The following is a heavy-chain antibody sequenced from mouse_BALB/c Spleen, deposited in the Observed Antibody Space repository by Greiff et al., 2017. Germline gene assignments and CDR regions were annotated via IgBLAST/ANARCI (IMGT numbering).Heavy chain of an antibody. J-gene: IGHJ3*01. CDR2: IRNKANGYTT. V-gene: IGHV7-3*02. D-gene: IGHD2-4*01. CDR3: ARDIYDYTY. CDR1: GFTFTDYY. Sequence: EVKLVESGGGLVQPGGSLRLSCATSGFTFTDYYMSWVRQPPGKALEWLGFIRNKANGYTTEYSASVKGRFTISRDNSQSILYLQMNTLRAEDSATYYCARDIYDYTYWGQGTLVTVSA.